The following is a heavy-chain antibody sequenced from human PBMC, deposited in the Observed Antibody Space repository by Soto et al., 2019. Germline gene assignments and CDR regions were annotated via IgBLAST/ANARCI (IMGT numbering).Heavy chain of an antibody. J-gene: IGHJ4*02. CDR1: GFTLTTYS. CDR3: ARDLNYSFDY. CDR2: IRSSTDTI. V-gene: IGHV3-48*02. Sequence: GGSLGLSCEVSGFTLTTYSMNLVRQAPGKGLEWISYIRSSTDTIFYADSVKGRFTISSDKAKNSLYLQLNSLRDEDTAVYYCARDLNYSFDYWGQGTLVTVSS. D-gene: IGHD1-1*01.